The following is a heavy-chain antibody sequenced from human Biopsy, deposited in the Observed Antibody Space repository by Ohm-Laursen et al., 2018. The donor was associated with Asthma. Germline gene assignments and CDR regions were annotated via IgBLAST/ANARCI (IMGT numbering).Heavy chain of an antibody. Sequence: SDTLSLTCAVSYGSITSGGYYWTWIRQHPGKGLEWIGFIYYSGSTYYNPSLKSRVSISIDTSKNQFSLKLSSVTAADTAVDYCARAQDYYDSRGYYRSFDYWGQGTLVTVSS. CDR1: YGSITSGGYY. J-gene: IGHJ4*02. D-gene: IGHD3-22*01. V-gene: IGHV4-31*11. CDR2: IYYSGST. CDR3: ARAQDYYDSRGYYRSFDY.